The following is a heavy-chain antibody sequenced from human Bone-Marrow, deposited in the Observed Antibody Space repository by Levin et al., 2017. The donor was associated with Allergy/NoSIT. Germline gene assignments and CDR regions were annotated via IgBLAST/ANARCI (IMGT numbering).Heavy chain of an antibody. V-gene: IGHV3-30*18. D-gene: IGHD4-17*01. CDR3: AKDRRTTVTTSYFDY. J-gene: IGHJ4*02. Sequence: GGSLRLSCAASGFTFSSYGMHWVRQAPGKGLEWVAVISYDGSNKYYADSVKGRFTISRDNSKNTFYLQMNSLRAEDTAVYYCAKDRRTTVTTSYFDYWGQGTLVTVSS. CDR2: ISYDGSNK. CDR1: GFTFSSYG.